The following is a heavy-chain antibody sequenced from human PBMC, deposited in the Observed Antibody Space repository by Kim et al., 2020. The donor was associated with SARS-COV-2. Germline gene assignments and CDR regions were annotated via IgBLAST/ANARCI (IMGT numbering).Heavy chain of an antibody. J-gene: IGHJ5*02. V-gene: IGHV6-1*01. CDR2: YN. Sequence: YNDYAVSVKSRITINPDTSKNQFSRQLNSVTPEDKAVYYCASGLGGRFDPWGQGTLVTVSS. D-gene: IGHD3-16*01. CDR3: ASGLGGRFDP.